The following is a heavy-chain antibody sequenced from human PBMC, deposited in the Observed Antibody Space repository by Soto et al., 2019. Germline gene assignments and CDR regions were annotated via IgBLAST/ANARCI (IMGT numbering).Heavy chain of an antibody. Sequence: GESLKISCKGSGYSFTSYWISWVRQMPGKGLEWMGRIDPSDSYTNYSPSFQGHVTISADKSISTAYLQWSSLKASDTAMYYCARQGGYCSSTSCYSWFDPWGQGTLVTVS. J-gene: IGHJ5*02. D-gene: IGHD2-2*02. V-gene: IGHV5-10-1*01. CDR1: GYSFTSYW. CDR2: IDPSDSYT. CDR3: ARQGGYCSSTSCYSWFDP.